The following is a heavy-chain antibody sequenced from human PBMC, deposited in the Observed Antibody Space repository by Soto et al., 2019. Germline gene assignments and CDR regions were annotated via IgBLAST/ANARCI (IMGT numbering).Heavy chain of an antibody. D-gene: IGHD6-6*01. Sequence: GGSLRLSCAASGFTFDDYAMHWVRQAPGKGLEWVSGISWNSGSIGYADSVKGRFTISRDNAKNSLYLQMNSLRAEDTALYYCAKDARGSSSIWGQGTLVTVSS. CDR3: AKDARGSSSI. V-gene: IGHV3-9*01. CDR2: ISWNSGSI. J-gene: IGHJ4*02. CDR1: GFTFDDYA.